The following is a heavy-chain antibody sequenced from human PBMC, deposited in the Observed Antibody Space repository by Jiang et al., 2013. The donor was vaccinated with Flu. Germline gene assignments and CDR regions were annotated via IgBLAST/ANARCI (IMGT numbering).Heavy chain of an antibody. D-gene: IGHD6-19*01. CDR2: MNPNSGNT. J-gene: IGHJ5*02. V-gene: IGHV1-8*01. CDR3: ARCPHSSGWYGDWFDP. CDR1: GYTFTSYD. Sequence: GAEVKKPGASVKVSCKASGYTFTSYDINWVRQATGQGLEWMGWMNPNSGNTGYAQKFQGRVTMTRNTSISTAYMELSSLRSEDTAVYYCARCPHSSGWYGDWFDPWGQGTLVTVSS.